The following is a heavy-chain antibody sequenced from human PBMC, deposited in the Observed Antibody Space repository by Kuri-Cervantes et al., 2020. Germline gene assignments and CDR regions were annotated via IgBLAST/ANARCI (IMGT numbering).Heavy chain of an antibody. D-gene: IGHD2-2*01. Sequence: SGPTLVKPTQTLTLTCTFSGFSLSTSGVGVSWIRQPPGKALEWLALIYWNDDKRYSPSLKSRLTITKDTSKNQVVLTMTNMDPVDTATYYCARYCSSTSCGYFDYWGQGTLVTVSS. CDR3: ARYCSSTSCGYFDY. V-gene: IGHV2-5*01. CDR2: IYWNDDK. CDR1: GFSLSTSGVG. J-gene: IGHJ4*02.